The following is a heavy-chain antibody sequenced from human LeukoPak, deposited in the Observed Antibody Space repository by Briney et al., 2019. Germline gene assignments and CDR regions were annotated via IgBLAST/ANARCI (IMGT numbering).Heavy chain of an antibody. CDR3: ARVSYDYVSYMDV. CDR2: IYYSGST. D-gene: IGHD3-16*01. V-gene: IGHV4-39*07. J-gene: IGHJ6*03. Sequence: SETLSLTCTVSGGSISSSSYYWGWIRQPPGKGLEWIGSIYYSGSTYYNPSLKSRVTISVDTSKNQFYLKLRSVTAADTAVYYCARVSYDYVSYMDVWGKGTTVTISS. CDR1: GGSISSSSYY.